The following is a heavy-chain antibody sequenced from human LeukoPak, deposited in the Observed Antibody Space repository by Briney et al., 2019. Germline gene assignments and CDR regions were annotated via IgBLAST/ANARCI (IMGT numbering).Heavy chain of an antibody. CDR2: IHHSGST. Sequence: PSETLSLTCTVSGGSISSSYWSWSRQSPGKGLEWIGYIHHSGSTNYNPSLKSRVTISIDTSKTQLSLSLTSVSAADTAVYYCARHSDRGSLYGWFDLWAQCTLVTVSS. CDR3: ARHSDRGSLYGWFDL. J-gene: IGHJ5*02. D-gene: IGHD6-13*01. CDR1: GGSISSSY. V-gene: IGHV4-59*08.